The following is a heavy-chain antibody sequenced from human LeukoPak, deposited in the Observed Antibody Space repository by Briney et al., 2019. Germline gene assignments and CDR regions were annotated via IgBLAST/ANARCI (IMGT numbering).Heavy chain of an antibody. J-gene: IGHJ6*03. Sequence: GGSLRLSCAASGFTFSSYTMTWVRQTPGKGLEWVSSISSSGAYIDFAASLKGRFTVSRDNAKNSLYLQMNSLRGDDTAVYYCARDGVFCPSNNCPPDYHYYYMDVWGRGTTVTVSS. CDR3: ARDGVFCPSNNCPPDYHYYYMDV. CDR2: ISSSGAYI. D-gene: IGHD2-2*01. V-gene: IGHV3-21*01. CDR1: GFTFSSYT.